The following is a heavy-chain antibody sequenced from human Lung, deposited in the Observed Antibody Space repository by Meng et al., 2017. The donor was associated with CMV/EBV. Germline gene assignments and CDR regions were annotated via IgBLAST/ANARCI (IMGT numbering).Heavy chain of an antibody. V-gene: IGHV3-23*01. D-gene: IGHD3-16*01. CDR1: GFTFSTYA. J-gene: IGHJ2*01. CDR2: MSGSGDYI. Sequence: GESXKISCAASGFTFSTYAMSWVRQAPGKGLEWVTIMSGSGDYIYYADSGKGRFTISRDNSKNTLYLQMNSLRAEDTAVYYCAKMGGPQRPRWYFDRWGRGXLVTVSS. CDR3: AKMGGPQRPRWYFDR.